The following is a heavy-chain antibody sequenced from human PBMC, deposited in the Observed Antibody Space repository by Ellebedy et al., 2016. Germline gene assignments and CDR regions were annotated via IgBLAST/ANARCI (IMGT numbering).Heavy chain of an antibody. CDR2: INPGNDDT. CDR1: GYTFTNYA. V-gene: IGHV1-3*01. J-gene: IGHJ4*02. Sequence: ASVKVSCKASGYTFTNYAIHWVRQGPGQRLEWMGWINPGNDDTKFSQKFQGRVTITGDTSASTVSMELSSLTSEDTAVYYCARDRIRGDGILFDFWGQGTLDTVSS. D-gene: IGHD5-24*01. CDR3: ARDRIRGDGILFDF.